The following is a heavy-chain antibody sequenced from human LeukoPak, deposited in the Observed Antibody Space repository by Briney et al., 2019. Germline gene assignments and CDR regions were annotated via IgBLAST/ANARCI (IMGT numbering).Heavy chain of an antibody. J-gene: IGHJ4*02. CDR3: ARGRHILMVTVNFDY. D-gene: IGHD2-21*02. CDR2: VNPSGGDT. CDR1: GYTFTSYY. V-gene: IGHV1-46*01. Sequence: ASVKVSCKASGYTFTSYYMRWVRQAPGQGLEWMGIVNPSGGDTRYAQSFQGRVTMSGDTSTSTFYMELSSLRSEDTAVYYCARGRHILMVTVNFDYWGQGALVTVSS.